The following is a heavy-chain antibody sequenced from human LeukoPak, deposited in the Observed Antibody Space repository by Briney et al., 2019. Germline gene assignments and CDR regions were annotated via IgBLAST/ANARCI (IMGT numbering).Heavy chain of an antibody. J-gene: IGHJ4*02. CDR1: GFTVSSNY. CDR3: ARASGGCDNSNFDY. Sequence: SGGSLRLSCAASGFTVSSNYMSWVRQAPGKGLEWVSVIYSGGSTYYADSVRGRFTISRDNSKNTLYLQMNSLRAEDTAVCYCARASGGCDNSNFDYWGQGTLVTVSS. D-gene: IGHD1-26*01. V-gene: IGHV3-53*01. CDR2: IYSGGST.